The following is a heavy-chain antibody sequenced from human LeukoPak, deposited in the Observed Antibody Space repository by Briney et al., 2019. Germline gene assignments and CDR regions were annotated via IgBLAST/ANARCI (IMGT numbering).Heavy chain of an antibody. CDR1: GFTFSSYW. CDR2: IKQDGSEK. J-gene: IGHJ4*01. V-gene: IGHV3-7*01. D-gene: IGHD3-22*01. Sequence: GGSLRLSCAASGFTFSSYWMSWVRQAPGKGLEWVANIKQDGSEKYYVDSVKGRFTISRDNSKNTLYLQMNSLRAEDTAVYYCARGGYYYDSSGYFDYWGQRTLVTVSS. CDR3: ARGGYYYDSSGYFDY.